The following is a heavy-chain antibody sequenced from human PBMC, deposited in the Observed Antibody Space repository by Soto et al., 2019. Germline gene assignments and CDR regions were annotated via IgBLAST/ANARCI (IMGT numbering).Heavy chain of an antibody. Sequence: GESLKISCKGFGYSFSTYWIGWVRQMPGKGLEWMGIIYPGDSDTRYSPSFQGQVTISADKSISTAYLQWSSLKASDTAMYYCAKPRTGDRDAFDFWGQGTMVTVSS. D-gene: IGHD1-26*01. V-gene: IGHV5-51*01. CDR2: IYPGDSDT. CDR1: GYSFSTYW. J-gene: IGHJ3*01. CDR3: AKPRTGDRDAFDF.